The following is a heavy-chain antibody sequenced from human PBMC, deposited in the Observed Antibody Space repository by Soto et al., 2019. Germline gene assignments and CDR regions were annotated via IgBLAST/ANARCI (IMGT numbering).Heavy chain of an antibody. D-gene: IGHD6-6*01. CDR2: ISSSSSYI. CDR3: ARDSGPTEYSSYRVYSDY. J-gene: IGHJ4*02. V-gene: IGHV3-21*01. Sequence: EVQLVESGGGLVKPGGSLRLSCAASGFTFSSYSMNWVRQAPGKGLEWVSSISSSSSYIYYADSVKGRFTISRDNAKNSLNLQMTGLRAEDTAVYYFARDSGPTEYSSYRVYSDYWGQGTLVTVSS. CDR1: GFTFSSYS.